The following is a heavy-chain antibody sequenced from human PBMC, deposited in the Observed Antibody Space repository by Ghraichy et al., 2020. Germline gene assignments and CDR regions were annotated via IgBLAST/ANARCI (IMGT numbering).Heavy chain of an antibody. D-gene: IGHD3-3*01. Sequence: GESLNISCAASGFTFSFHSMHWVRQAPGKGLEWVAAISFHGRNKYYADSVKGRFILSRDNFSNKLYLQMNSLRVEDSAMYYCTRDLFMSDGFRSATTPFHYGGVDVWGQGTTVTVSS. J-gene: IGHJ6*02. CDR2: ISFHGRNK. CDR3: TRDLFMSDGFRSATTPFHYGGVDV. V-gene: IGHV3-30*03. CDR1: GFTFSFHS.